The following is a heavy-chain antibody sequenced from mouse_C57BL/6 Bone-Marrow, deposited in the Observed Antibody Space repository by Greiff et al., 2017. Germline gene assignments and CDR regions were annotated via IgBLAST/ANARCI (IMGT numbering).Heavy chain of an antibody. CDR2: IYPGDGDT. CDR3: ARSSSGSLYFDY. V-gene: IGHV1-80*01. Sequence: QVQLKQSGAELVKPGASVKISCKASGYAFSSYWMNWVKQRPGKGLEWIGQIYPGDGDTNYNGKFKGKATLTADKSSSTAYMQLRSLTSEDSAVYFCARSSSGSLYFDYWGQGTTLTVSS. J-gene: IGHJ2*01. CDR1: GYAFSSYW. D-gene: IGHD3-2*02.